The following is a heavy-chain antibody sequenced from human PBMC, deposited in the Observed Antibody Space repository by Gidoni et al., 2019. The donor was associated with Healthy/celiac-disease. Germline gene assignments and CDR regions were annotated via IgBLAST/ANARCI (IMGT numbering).Heavy chain of an antibody. V-gene: IGHV5-51*01. Sequence: EVQLVQSGAEVKKHGESLKISCTGSGYSFTSYWTGWVRQMPGKGLAWMGIIYPGDSDTRYSPSFQGQVTISADKSISTAYLQWSSLKASDTAMYYCASIPPFDWLLFDYYYGMDVWGQGTTVTVSS. CDR3: ASIPPFDWLLFDYYYGMDV. CDR2: IYPGDSDT. CDR1: GYSFTSYW. D-gene: IGHD3-9*01. J-gene: IGHJ6*02.